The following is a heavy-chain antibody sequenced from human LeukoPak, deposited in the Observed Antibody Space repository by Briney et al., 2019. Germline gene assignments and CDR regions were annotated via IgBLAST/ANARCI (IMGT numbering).Heavy chain of an antibody. CDR2: IWYDGSNK. Sequence: GGSLRLSCAASGFTFSSYGMHWVRQAPGKGLEWVAVIWYDGSNKYYADSVKGRFTISRDNSKNTLYLQMNSLRAEDTAVYYCARDEGGSPKYFFDNWGQGALVTVSS. V-gene: IGHV3-33*01. J-gene: IGHJ4*02. CDR1: GFTFSSYG. CDR3: ARDEGGSPKYFFDN. D-gene: IGHD1-26*01.